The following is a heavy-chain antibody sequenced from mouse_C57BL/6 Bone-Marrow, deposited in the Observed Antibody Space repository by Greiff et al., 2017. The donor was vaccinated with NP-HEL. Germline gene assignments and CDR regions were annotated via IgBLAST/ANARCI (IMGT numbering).Heavy chain of an antibody. Sequence: EVKVVESGGGLVKPGGSLKLSCAASGFTFSSYAMSWVRQTPEKRLEWVATISDGGSYTYYPDNVKGRFTISRDNAKNNLYLQMSHLKSEDTAMYYCARSLPQGFAYWGQGTLVTVSA. CDR3: ARSLPQGFAY. CDR2: ISDGGSYT. CDR1: GFTFSSYA. V-gene: IGHV5-4*03. J-gene: IGHJ3*01.